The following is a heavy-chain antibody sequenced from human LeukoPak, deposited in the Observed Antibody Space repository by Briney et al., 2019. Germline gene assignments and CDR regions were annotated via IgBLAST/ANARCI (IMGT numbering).Heavy chain of an antibody. CDR3: ARETPYSSGYYYPLGY. CDR1: GYTFTGYY. V-gene: IGHV1-2*02. J-gene: IGHJ4*02. Sequence: ASVKVSCKASGYTFTGYYMHWVRQAPGQGLEWMGWINPNSGGTNYAQKFQGRVTMTRDTSISTAYMELSRLRSDDTAVYYCARETPYSSGYYYPLGYWGQGTLVTVSS. CDR2: INPNSGGT. D-gene: IGHD3-22*01.